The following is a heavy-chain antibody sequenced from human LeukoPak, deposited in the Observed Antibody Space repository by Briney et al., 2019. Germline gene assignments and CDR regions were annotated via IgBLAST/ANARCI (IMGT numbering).Heavy chain of an antibody. CDR2: ISSDGSSK. V-gene: IGHV3-30*18. CDR1: GFTFSSNA. D-gene: IGHD7-27*01. J-gene: IGHJ4*02. CDR3: AKDGGLWVSAHWGDS. Sequence: GRSLRLSCAASGFTFSSNAMHWVRQAPGKGLEWVASISSDGSSKYYADSVKGRFTISRDNSKNTLYLQMNSLRAEDTAVYYCAKDGGLWVSAHWGDSWGRGTLVTVSS.